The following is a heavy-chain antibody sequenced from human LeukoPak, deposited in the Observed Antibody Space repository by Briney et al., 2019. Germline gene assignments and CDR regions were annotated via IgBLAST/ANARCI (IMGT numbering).Heavy chain of an antibody. J-gene: IGHJ3*02. D-gene: IGHD6-19*01. CDR1: KFTFSTYW. Sequence: GESLRLSCAASKFTFSTYWMHWVRHPPGKGLVWVSRIISDGSTTSYADSVKGRFTISRDNAKNTLYLQMNSLRAEDTAVYYCAREDVDIAVAASGAFDIWGQGTMVTVSS. CDR3: AREDVDIAVAASGAFDI. V-gene: IGHV3-74*01. CDR2: IISDGSTT.